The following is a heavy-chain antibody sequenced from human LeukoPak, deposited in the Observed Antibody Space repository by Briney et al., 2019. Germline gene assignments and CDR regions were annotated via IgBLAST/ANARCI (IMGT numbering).Heavy chain of an antibody. D-gene: IGHD6-13*01. J-gene: IGHJ4*02. CDR1: GYTFTSYG. Sequence: ASVKVSCKASGYTFTSYGISWVRQAPGQGLEWMGWISTYNGNTNYAQKLQGRVTMTTDTSTSTAYMELRSLRPDDTAVYYCAKSAAAGTGVDYWGQGTLVTVSS. CDR2: ISTYNGNT. V-gene: IGHV1-18*01. CDR3: AKSAAAGTGVDY.